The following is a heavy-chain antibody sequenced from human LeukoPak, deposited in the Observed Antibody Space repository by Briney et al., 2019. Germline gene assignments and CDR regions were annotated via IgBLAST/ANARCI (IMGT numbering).Heavy chain of an antibody. CDR1: GFAFSDFY. V-gene: IGHV3-11*04. CDR3: ARDRGYGERNFDY. Sequence: GGSLRLSCAASGFAFSDFYMTWIRQAPGKGLEWISHISSGGSTIYYADSVKGRFTISRDNAKNSLYLQMNSLRADDTAVYYCARDRGYGERNFDYWGQGTLVTVSS. J-gene: IGHJ4*02. D-gene: IGHD6-25*01. CDR2: ISSGGSTI.